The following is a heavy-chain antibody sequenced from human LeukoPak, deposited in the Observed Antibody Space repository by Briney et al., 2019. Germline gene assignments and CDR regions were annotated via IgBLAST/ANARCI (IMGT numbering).Heavy chain of an antibody. D-gene: IGHD6-19*01. CDR2: INPRRGDT. CDR3: ARASGWYYDY. CDR1: GYIFSGYY. J-gene: IGHJ4*01. Sequence: ASVQVSCKASGYIFSGYYMHWVGPAPGQGLEWMGRINPRRGDTNYAPKFQGRVNMTRNTSFSTAYMELRRRTSDGTAVYYCARASGWYYDYWGQGTLVTVSS. V-gene: IGHV1-2*06.